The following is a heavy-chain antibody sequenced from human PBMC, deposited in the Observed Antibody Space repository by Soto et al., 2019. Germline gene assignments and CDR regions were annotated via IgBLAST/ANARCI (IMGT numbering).Heavy chain of an antibody. CDR1: GFAFTSHA. D-gene: IGHD2-15*01. CDR3: ARDGQDGSPSGLDV. J-gene: IGHJ6*02. Sequence: QVRLVESGGGVVQPGISLRLSCAASGFAFTSHAMHWVRQAPGKGLQWVAQIWGDGGNKYYADSVKGRITISRDNSKNTVYLQTNSLRAEDTAVYYCARDGQDGSPSGLDVWGQGTTVTVSS. CDR2: IWGDGGNK. V-gene: IGHV3-33*01.